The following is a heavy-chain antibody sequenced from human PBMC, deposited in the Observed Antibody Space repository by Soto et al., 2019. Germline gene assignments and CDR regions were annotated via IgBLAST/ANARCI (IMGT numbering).Heavy chain of an antibody. CDR2: INRYGSST. D-gene: IGHD3-22*01. J-gene: IGHJ3*02. CDR1: GFTFSSYW. CDR3: ARGGDSSYYDSSGYTAAFDI. V-gene: IGHV3-74*01. Sequence: EVQLVESGGGLVQPGGSQRLSCAGSGFTFSSYWMHWVRQAPGKGLVWVSRINRYGSSTSYADSVKGRFTISRDNAKNTLYLQMNSLRAEDTAVYYCARGGDSSYYDSSGYTAAFDIWGQGTMVTVSS.